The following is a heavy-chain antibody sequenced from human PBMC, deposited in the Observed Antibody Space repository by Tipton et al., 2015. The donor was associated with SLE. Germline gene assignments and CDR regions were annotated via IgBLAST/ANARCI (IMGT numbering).Heavy chain of an antibody. Sequence: TLSLTCTVSGASISSGVYFWTWIRQHPGKGLEWIGYIYYSGTAYYNPSLKSRATISLDIPKNHFSLKLSSVTAADTAMYFCAKGIKTWYSDTWGPGALVTVSS. CDR3: AKGIKTWYSDT. CDR1: GASISSGVYF. CDR2: IYYSGTA. J-gene: IGHJ5*02. D-gene: IGHD2-15*01. V-gene: IGHV4-31*03.